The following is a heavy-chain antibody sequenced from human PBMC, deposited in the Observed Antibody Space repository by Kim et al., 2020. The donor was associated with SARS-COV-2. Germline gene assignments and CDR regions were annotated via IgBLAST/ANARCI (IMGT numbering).Heavy chain of an antibody. CDR3: ARGGYYYDSSGYYYFDY. D-gene: IGHD3-22*01. J-gene: IGHJ4*02. V-gene: IGHV3-11*06. Sequence: VKGRFTISRDNAKNSLYLQMNSLRAEDTAVYYCARGGYYYDSSGYYYFDYWGQGTLVTVSS.